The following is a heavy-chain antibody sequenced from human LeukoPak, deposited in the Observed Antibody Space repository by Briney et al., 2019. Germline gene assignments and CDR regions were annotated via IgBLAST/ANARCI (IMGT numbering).Heavy chain of an antibody. CDR2: IYGGGST. V-gene: IGHV3-66*01. D-gene: IGHD2-2*02. Sequence: GGSLRLSCAASGFTVSSNYMSWVRQAPGKGLEWVSVIYGGGSTYYADSVKGRFTISRDNSKNTLYLQMNSLRAEDTAVYYCARAIPPGSYGMDVWGQGTTVTVSS. J-gene: IGHJ6*02. CDR3: ARAIPPGSYGMDV. CDR1: GFTVSSNY.